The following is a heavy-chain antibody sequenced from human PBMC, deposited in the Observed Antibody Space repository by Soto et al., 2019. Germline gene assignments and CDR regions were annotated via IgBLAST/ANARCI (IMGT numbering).Heavy chain of an antibody. Sequence: GASVKVSCKASGYTFTSYDINWVRQATGQGLEWMGWMNPNSGNTGYAQKFQGRVTMTRNTSISTAYMELSSLRSEDTAVYYCARKYHDFWSGYWTYYYYYGMDFWGQGTTITVSS. J-gene: IGHJ6*02. V-gene: IGHV1-8*01. CDR3: ARKYHDFWSGYWTYYYYYGMDF. CDR2: MNPNSGNT. CDR1: GYTFTSYD. D-gene: IGHD3-3*01.